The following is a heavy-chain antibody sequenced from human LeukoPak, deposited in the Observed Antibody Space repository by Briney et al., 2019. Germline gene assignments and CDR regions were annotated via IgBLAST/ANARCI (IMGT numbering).Heavy chain of an antibody. V-gene: IGHV3-66*01. CDR2: IYSGGST. Sequence: GGSLRLSCAASGFTVSSKYMNWVRQAPGKGLEWVSVIYSGGSTDYADSVKGRFTISRDKSNNTLYLQINSLRAEDTAVYYCARVLFRGGPLDYWGQGTLVTVSS. J-gene: IGHJ4*02. CDR3: ARVLFRGGPLDY. D-gene: IGHD3-10*01. CDR1: GFTVSSKY.